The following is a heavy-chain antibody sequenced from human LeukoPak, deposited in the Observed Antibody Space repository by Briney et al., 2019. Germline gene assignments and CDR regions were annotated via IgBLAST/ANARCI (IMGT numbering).Heavy chain of an antibody. J-gene: IGHJ4*02. V-gene: IGHV1-69*13. Sequence: SVKVSCKASRGTFSSYAISWVRPAPRQGLEWMGGIIPIFGTANYARKFQGRVTITADESTSTAYMELSSLRAEDTAVYYCARGIPRDYGGNVIWGQGTLVTVSS. CDR2: IIPIFGTA. CDR3: ARGIPRDYGGNVI. CDR1: RGTFSSYA. D-gene: IGHD4-23*01.